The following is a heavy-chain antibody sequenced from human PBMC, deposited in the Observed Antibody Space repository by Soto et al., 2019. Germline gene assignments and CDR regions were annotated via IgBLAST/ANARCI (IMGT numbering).Heavy chain of an antibody. CDR2: IYYSGST. D-gene: IGHD3-10*01. J-gene: IGHJ6*02. Sequence: PSETLSLTCTVSVGSISSGGYYWSWIRQHPGKGLEWIGYIYYSGSTYYNPSLKSRVTISVDTSKNQFSLKLSSVAAADTAVYYCARADYGSASYYYYGMDVWGQGTTVTVSS. CDR1: VGSISSGGYY. V-gene: IGHV4-31*03. CDR3: ARADYGSASYYYYGMDV.